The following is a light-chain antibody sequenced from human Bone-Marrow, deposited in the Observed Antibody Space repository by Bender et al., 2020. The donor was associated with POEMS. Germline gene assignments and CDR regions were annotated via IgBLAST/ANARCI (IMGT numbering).Light chain of an antibody. V-gene: IGLV3-25*03. CDR2: KDR. CDR1: ALSKQY. CDR3: QTVDSSGIYMV. Sequence: SYELTQPPSVSVSPGQTARITCSGDALSKQYVYWYQKKPGQAPVLAIFKDRERPSGIPERFSGSSSGTTVTLTISGVQAEDEGDYYCQTVDSSGIYMVFGGGTKLTVL. J-gene: IGLJ2*01.